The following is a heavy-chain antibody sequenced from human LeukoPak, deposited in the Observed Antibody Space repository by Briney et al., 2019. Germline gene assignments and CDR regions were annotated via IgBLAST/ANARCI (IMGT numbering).Heavy chain of an antibody. V-gene: IGHV3-48*01. CDR3: ATHLIAVAGGFDY. CDR2: ISSSGSTK. Sequence: GGSLRLSCGASGITFSSYSMNWVRQAPGKGLEWVSYISSSGSTKYYADSVKGRFTISRDNARNSLYLQMNSLRAEDTAVYYCATHLIAVAGGFDYWGQGTLVTVSS. CDR1: GITFSSYS. D-gene: IGHD6-19*01. J-gene: IGHJ4*02.